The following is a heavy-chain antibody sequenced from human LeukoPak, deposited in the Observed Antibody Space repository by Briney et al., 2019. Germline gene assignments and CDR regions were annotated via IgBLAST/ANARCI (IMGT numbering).Heavy chain of an antibody. V-gene: IGHV3-23*01. CDR3: ARATYYYDSSGYLVWYFDL. CDR2: VDGGGGGT. J-gene: IGHJ2*01. Sequence: GGSLRLSCAASGFTLSSYAMTWVRQAPGRGLEWVSSVDGGGGGTYYADSVKGRFTISRDNSKNTLYLQMNSLRAEDTAVYYCARATYYYDSSGYLVWYFDLWGRGTLVTVSS. CDR1: GFTLSSYA. D-gene: IGHD3-22*01.